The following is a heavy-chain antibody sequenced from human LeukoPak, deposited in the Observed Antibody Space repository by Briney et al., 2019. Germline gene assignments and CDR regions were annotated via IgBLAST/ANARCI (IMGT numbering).Heavy chain of an antibody. J-gene: IGHJ4*02. D-gene: IGHD6-13*01. V-gene: IGHV1-46*01. CDR2: INPSGGT. Sequence: GASVKVSCKASGYTFSMYNMHWVRQAPGQGLEWMGIINPSGGTSYAQKLQGRITMTRDTSTSTAYMELSSLRSEDTAVYYCARESNPAAALRDFDYWGQGTLVTVSS. CDR3: ARESNPAAALRDFDY. CDR1: GYTFSMYN.